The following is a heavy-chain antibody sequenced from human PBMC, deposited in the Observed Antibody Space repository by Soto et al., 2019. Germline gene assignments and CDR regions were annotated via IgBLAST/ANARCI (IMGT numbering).Heavy chain of an antibody. CDR1: GFTFSNYL. CDR2: INSDGSRT. CDR3: PIDVQLQSVDY. J-gene: IGHJ4*02. V-gene: IGHV3-74*01. Sequence: EVQLVESGGGLVQPGGSLRLSCAASGFTFSNYLMHWVRQAPGKGLVWVSRINSDGSRTKYADSVKERFTISRDNAKKTLYKPMNSLRVRHTTLYYCPIDVQLQSVDYWGQGTLVTVSS. D-gene: IGHD5-18*01.